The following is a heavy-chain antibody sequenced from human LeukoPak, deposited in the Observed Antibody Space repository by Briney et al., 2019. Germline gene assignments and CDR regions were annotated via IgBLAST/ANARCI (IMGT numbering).Heavy chain of an antibody. V-gene: IGHV1-69*04. Sequence: SVKVSCKASGGTFSSYATSWVRQAPGQGLEWMGRIIPILGIANYAQKFQGRVTITADKSTSTAYMELSSLRSEDTAVYYCAIYSYGDAFDIWGQGTMVTVSS. J-gene: IGHJ3*02. CDR1: GGTFSSYA. CDR2: IIPILGIA. D-gene: IGHD5-18*01. CDR3: AIYSYGDAFDI.